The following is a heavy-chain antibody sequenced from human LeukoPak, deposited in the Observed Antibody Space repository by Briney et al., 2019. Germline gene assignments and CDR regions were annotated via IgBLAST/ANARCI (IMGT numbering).Heavy chain of an antibody. CDR1: RFTFTDYG. J-gene: IGHJ4*02. CDR2: IWYDGSGK. V-gene: IGHV3-33*03. CDR3: AKYCSGSCYSGNDY. Sequence: GRSLRLSCAASRFTFTDYGMHWVRQPPGKGLEWVALIWYDGSGKYYADSVKGRFTISRDNSKNTLYLQMNSLRAEDTALYYCAKYCSGSCYSGNDYWGQGTLVTVSS. D-gene: IGHD2-15*01.